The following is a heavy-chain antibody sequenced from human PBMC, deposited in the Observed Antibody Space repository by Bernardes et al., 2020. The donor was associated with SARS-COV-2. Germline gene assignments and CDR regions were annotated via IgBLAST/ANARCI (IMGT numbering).Heavy chain of an antibody. V-gene: IGHV3-74*01. CDR3: ARGSGNYYFDY. CDR2: ISEDGSST. J-gene: IGHJ4*02. Sequence: GSLRLSCVASGFTFNSYYIHWVRQVPDKGLVWVSRISEDGSSTNYADSVRGRFAISRDNARNTVYVQMNSLRADDAAVYYCARGSGNYYFDYWGQGTLLTVSS. D-gene: IGHD5-12*01. CDR1: GFTFNSYY.